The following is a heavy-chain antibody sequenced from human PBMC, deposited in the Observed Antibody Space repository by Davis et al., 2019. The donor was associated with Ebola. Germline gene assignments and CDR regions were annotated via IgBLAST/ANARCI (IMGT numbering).Heavy chain of an antibody. CDR3: TTETYYDFWSGEYYYYYYGMDV. CDR2: ISGSGGST. J-gene: IGHJ6*02. Sequence: GGSLRLSCAASGFTFSSYAMSWVRQAPGKGLEWVSAISGSGGSTYYADSVKGRFTISRDNSKNTLYLQMNSLKTEDTAVYYCTTETYYDFWSGEYYYYYYGMDVWGQGTTVTVSS. V-gene: IGHV3-23*01. D-gene: IGHD3-3*01. CDR1: GFTFSSYA.